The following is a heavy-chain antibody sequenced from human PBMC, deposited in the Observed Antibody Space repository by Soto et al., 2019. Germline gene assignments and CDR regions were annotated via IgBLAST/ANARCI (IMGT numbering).Heavy chain of an antibody. D-gene: IGHD5-18*01. Sequence: QLRLQESGPGLVKPSETLSLTCSVSGGSISSSSDYWGWIRQPPGKGLEWIGIIYYRGVTYYNPSLKSRVSISVDTSKFDLKLGSVTAADTAVYYCARHEASGNSYRQGWFDPWGQGTLVTVSS. CDR3: ARHEASGNSYRQGWFDP. V-gene: IGHV4-39*01. CDR2: IYYRGVT. J-gene: IGHJ5*02. CDR1: GGSISSSSDY.